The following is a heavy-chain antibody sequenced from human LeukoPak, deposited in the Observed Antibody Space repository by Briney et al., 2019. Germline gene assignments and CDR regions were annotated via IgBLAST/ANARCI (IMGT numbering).Heavy chain of an antibody. J-gene: IGHJ4*02. CDR2: INPDSGAT. V-gene: IGHV1-2*02. D-gene: IGHD5-12*01. Sequence: ASVKVSCKASGYTFTDYYMHWVRQAPGQGLEWMGWINPDSGATKYAQKFQGRVTLTRDTSISTAYMELTRLKSDDTAVYYCATVYNSGWYFDYWGQGALVTVSS. CDR3: ATVYNSGWYFDY. CDR1: GYTFTDYY.